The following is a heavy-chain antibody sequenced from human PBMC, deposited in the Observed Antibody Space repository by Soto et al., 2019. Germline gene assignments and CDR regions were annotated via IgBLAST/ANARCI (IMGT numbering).Heavy chain of an antibody. CDR2: IYPGDSYT. Sequence: GEALKISFKCSGYIFTSYWIGLLRQIPEKVLEWMGIIYPGDSYTRDNPSFQGQVTISAEKSISTASLQWRSLKASDTAMSYCATSNNSSSRYYYYYYGMDVWGQGTTVTVSS. J-gene: IGHJ6*02. D-gene: IGHD6-6*01. V-gene: IGHV5-51*01. CDR3: ATSNNSSSRYYYYYYGMDV. CDR1: GYIFTSYW.